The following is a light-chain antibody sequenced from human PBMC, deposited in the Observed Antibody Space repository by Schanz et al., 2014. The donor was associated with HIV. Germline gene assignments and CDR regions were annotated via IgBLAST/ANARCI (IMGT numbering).Light chain of an antibody. CDR3: SSYTSSSTLV. J-gene: IGLJ3*02. CDR1: SSDIGAYNY. CDR2: DVS. V-gene: IGLV2-14*03. Sequence: QSVLTQPASVSGSPGQSITISCTGTSSDIGAYNYVSWYQQHPGRAPKLVISDVSSRPSGVSNRFSGSKSGNTASLTISGLQAEDEADYYCSSYTSSSTLVFGGGTKVTVL.